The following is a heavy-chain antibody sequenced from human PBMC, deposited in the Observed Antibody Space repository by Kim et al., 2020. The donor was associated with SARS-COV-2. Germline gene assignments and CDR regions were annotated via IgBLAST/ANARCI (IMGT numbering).Heavy chain of an antibody. CDR1: GFTFSTYP. V-gene: IGHV3-23*01. J-gene: IGHJ4*02. CDR3: AKGVINSGFDY. CDR2: ISWDGTRT. Sequence: GGSLRLSCVASGFTFSTYPMGWVRQAPGKGLEWVSRISWDGTRTYYADSVKGRVTMSSDKTKNMLYLHMNSLRVEDTAVYYCAKGVINSGFDYCGQGTQGTVSS. D-gene: IGHD1-26*01.